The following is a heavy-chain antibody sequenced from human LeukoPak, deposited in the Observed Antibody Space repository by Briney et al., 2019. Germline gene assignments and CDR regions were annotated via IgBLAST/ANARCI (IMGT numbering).Heavy chain of an antibody. CDR1: GFTFSSYS. CDR3: ARSRGASLIFDY. Sequence: SGGPLRLSCAASGFTFSSYSMNWVRQAPGKGLEWVSSISSSSSYIYYADSVKGRFTISRDNAKNSLYLQMNSLRAEDTAVYYCARSRGASLIFDYWGQGTLVTVSS. CDR2: ISSSSSYI. J-gene: IGHJ4*02. D-gene: IGHD3-10*01. V-gene: IGHV3-21*01.